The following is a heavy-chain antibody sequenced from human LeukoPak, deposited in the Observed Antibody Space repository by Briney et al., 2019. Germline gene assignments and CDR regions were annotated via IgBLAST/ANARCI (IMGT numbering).Heavy chain of an antibody. CDR3: ARDESLDY. J-gene: IGHJ4*02. Sequence: GGSLRLSCAASGFTFSGYAMHWVRQAPGKGLEWMAVISYDGNQNYYADSVKGRFTISRDSSKSTLYLQMNSLRVDDTAVYYCARDESLDYWGQGTLVTVSS. V-gene: IGHV3-30*01. CDR1: GFTFSGYA. CDR2: ISYDGNQN.